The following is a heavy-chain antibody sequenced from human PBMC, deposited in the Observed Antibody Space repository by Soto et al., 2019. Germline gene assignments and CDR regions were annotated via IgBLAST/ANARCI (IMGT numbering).Heavy chain of an antibody. V-gene: IGHV3-53*01. CDR3: ARDRSDSSRADSFDV. CDR1: GFNVSHNY. D-gene: IGHD6-25*01. Sequence: PGGSLRLSCVVSGFNVSHNYMGWVRQAPGMGLEWVSVIYRGFSTFYADSVKGRFTISRDDSKNTVYLQMNSLRAEDTAVYYCARDRSDSSRADSFDVWGQGTMVTVSS. CDR2: IYRGFST. J-gene: IGHJ3*01.